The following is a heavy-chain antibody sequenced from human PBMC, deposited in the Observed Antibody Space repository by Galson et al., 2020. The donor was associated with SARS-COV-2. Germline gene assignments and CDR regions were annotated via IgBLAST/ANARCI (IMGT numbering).Heavy chain of an antibody. V-gene: IGHV1-2*02. CDR2: INPNDGGT. J-gene: IGHJ4*02. D-gene: IGHD2-21*01. CDR3: AVVIVGSTYFDC. Sequence: GASVQVSCKASGYTFTGYYMHWLRPATGHGLEWMGWINPNDGGTNYGQKFQGRVTMTRDTSISTAYMEVSRLRSDDAAVYFCAVVIVGSTYFDCWGQGTLGTVSA. CDR1: GYTFTGYY.